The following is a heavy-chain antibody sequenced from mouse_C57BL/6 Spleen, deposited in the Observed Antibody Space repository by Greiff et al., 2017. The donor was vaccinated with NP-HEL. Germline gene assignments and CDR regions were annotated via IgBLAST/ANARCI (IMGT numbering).Heavy chain of an antibody. Sequence: VQLQQSGPELVKPGASVKIPCKASGYTFTDYNMDWVKQSHGKSLEWIGDINPNNGGTIYNQKFKGKATLTVDKSSSTAYMELRSLTSEDTAVYYCARSPYGYDEGYFDYWGQGTTLTVSS. CDR2: INPNNGGT. V-gene: IGHV1-18*01. CDR3: ARSPYGYDEGYFDY. D-gene: IGHD2-2*01. J-gene: IGHJ2*01. CDR1: GYTFTDYN.